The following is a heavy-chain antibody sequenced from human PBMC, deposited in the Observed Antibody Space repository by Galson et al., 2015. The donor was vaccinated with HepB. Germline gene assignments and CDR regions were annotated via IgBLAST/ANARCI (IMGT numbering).Heavy chain of an antibody. Sequence: SVKVSCKASGYTFTSYGISWVRQAPGQGLEWMGLISAYNGNTNYEQKFQGRVTMTTDTSTSTAYMELRSLRSDDTAVYYCARTDYGLWSGYYNWFDPWGQGTLVTVSS. D-gene: IGHD3-3*01. CDR2: ISAYNGNT. J-gene: IGHJ5*02. V-gene: IGHV1-18*01. CDR3: ARTDYGLWSGYYNWFDP. CDR1: GYTFTSYG.